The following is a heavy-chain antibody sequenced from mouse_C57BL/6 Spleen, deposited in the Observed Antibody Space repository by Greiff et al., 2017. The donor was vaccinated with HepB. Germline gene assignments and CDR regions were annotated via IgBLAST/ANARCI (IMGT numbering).Heavy chain of an antibody. CDR3: ARGEGTAQGPFPFAY. CDR2: ILPGRGST. CDR1: GYTFTGYW. D-gene: IGHD3-2*02. J-gene: IGHJ3*01. V-gene: IGHV1-9*01. Sequence: VQVVESGAELMKPGASVKLSCKATGYTFTGYWIEWVKQRPGHGLEWIGEILPGRGSTNYNEKFKGKATFTADTSSNTAYMQLSSLTTEDSAIYYCARGEGTAQGPFPFAYWGQGTLVTVSA.